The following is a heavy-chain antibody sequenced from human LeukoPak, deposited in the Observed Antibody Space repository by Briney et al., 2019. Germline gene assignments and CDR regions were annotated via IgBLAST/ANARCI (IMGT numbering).Heavy chain of an antibody. Sequence: GGSLRLSCAASGLTFSSYGMRWVRRAPGKGLEWVSSISDSGSTTYYPDSVKGRFSISRDNSKNTFYLQMNSLRAEDTAVYYCAKRASYHIDVWGKGTTVTVSS. J-gene: IGHJ6*03. V-gene: IGHV3-23*01. CDR2: ISDSGSTT. CDR3: AKRASYHIDV. CDR1: GLTFSSYG.